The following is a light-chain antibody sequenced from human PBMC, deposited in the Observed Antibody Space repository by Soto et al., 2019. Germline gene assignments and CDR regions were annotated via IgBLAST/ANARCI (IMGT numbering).Light chain of an antibody. CDR2: AAS. CDR1: QSISSY. V-gene: IGKV1-39*01. J-gene: IGKJ4*01. Sequence: DIQMTQSPSSLSASVGDRVTITCRASQSISSYLNWYQQKPGKAPKLLIYAASSLQSGVPSRVSGSGSGTDFTLTISSLQPEEFETYYCQQSYSTPLTFGGGTKVEIK. CDR3: QQSYSTPLT.